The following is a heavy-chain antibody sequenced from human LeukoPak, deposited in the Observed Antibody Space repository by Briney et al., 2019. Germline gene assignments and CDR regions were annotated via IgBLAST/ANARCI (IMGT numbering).Heavy chain of an antibody. CDR2: INPNSGNT. CDR1: GYTFTGYY. D-gene: IGHD6-13*01. Sequence: ASVKVSCKASGYTFTGYYMHWVRQAPGQGLEWMGWINPNSGNTGYAQKFQGRVTITRNTSISTAYMELSSLRSEDTAVYYCAVNRGPVAAAVDAFDIWGQGTMVTVSS. V-gene: IGHV1-8*03. J-gene: IGHJ3*02. CDR3: AVNRGPVAAAVDAFDI.